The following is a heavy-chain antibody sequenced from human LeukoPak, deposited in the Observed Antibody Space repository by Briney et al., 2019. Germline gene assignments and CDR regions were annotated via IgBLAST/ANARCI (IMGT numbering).Heavy chain of an antibody. Sequence: SHTLSLTCTVSGGSISSGDYYWSWIRQPPGKSLEWIGYIYYSGSTYYNPSLKSRVIISVDTSKNQFSLKLSSVTAADTAVYYCARAWIVGATWFDYWGQGTLVTVSS. J-gene: IGHJ4*02. CDR3: ARAWIVGATWFDY. CDR1: GGSISSGDYY. CDR2: IYYSGST. D-gene: IGHD1-26*01. V-gene: IGHV4-30-4*01.